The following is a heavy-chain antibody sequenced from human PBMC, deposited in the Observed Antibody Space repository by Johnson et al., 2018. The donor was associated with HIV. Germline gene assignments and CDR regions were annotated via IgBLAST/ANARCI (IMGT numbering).Heavy chain of an antibody. Sequence: MQLVESGGGLVQPGRSLRLSCAASGFTVSSHYMSWVRQAPGKGLEWVSVIYSGGTTYYADSVKGRFPISRDNSKNTLYLQMNSLRAEDTAVYYCARSGYCTTSSCTDDAFDIWGPGTRVTVSS. CDR1: GFTVSSHY. CDR3: ARSGYCTTSSCTDDAFDI. D-gene: IGHD2-2*01. J-gene: IGHJ3*02. V-gene: IGHV3-66*01. CDR2: IYSGGTT.